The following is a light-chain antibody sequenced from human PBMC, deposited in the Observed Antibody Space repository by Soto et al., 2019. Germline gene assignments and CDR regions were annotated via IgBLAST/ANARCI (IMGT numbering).Light chain of an antibody. CDR2: DSS. J-gene: IGKJ2*01. Sequence: DIQMTQSPSSLSASVGDRVTITCQASQDISNYLNWYQQKPGKAPNLLIYDSSNLETGVPSRFSGGGSGTDFTSTISSLQPDVVANYYCQYYDSPYTFGPGTKLEIK. CDR1: QDISNY. V-gene: IGKV1-33*01. CDR3: QYYDSPYT.